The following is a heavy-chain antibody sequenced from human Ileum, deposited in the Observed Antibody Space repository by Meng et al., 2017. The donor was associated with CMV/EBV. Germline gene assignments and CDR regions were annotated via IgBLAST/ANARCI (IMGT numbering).Heavy chain of an antibody. D-gene: IGHD5/OR15-5a*01. J-gene: IGHJ5*02. CDR2: MYYRDSV. Sequence: GSLRLSCTFSGCISSYYWSWIRQPPGKGLEWIGYMYYRDSVHYNPSLKSRVTITIDTYKNLFSLRLDSVTAADTATYYCAATPYPKQFLHWFDPWGPGTLVTVSS. CDR1: GCISSYY. V-gene: IGHV4-59*01. CDR3: AATPYPKQFLHWFDP.